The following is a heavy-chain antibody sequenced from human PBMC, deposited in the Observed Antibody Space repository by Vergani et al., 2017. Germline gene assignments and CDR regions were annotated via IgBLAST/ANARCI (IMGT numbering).Heavy chain of an antibody. V-gene: IGHV4-34*01. CDR1: GGSFSGYY. D-gene: IGHD3-10*01. CDR2: INHSGST. J-gene: IGHJ4*02. CDR3: ARGSRNYYGSGSYYNVPVFDY. Sequence: QVQLQQWGAGLLKPSETLSLTCAVYGGSFSGYYWSWIRQPPGKGLERIGEINHSGSTNYNPSLKSRVTISVDTSKNQFSLKLSSVTAADTAVYYCARGSRNYYGSGSYYNVPVFDYWGQGTLVTVSS.